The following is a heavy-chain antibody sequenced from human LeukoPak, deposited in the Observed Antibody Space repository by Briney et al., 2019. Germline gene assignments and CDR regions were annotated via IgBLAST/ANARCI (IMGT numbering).Heavy chain of an antibody. Sequence: GGSLRLFCAASGFTFSSYAMSWVRQAPGKGREWVSAISGSGWSTYYADSVKGRFTISRDNSKNTLYLQMNSLRAEDTAVYYCAKEESPVFGVVILFDYWGQGTLVTVSS. CDR2: ISGSGWST. V-gene: IGHV3-23*01. CDR1: GFTFSSYA. J-gene: IGHJ4*02. CDR3: AKEESPVFGVVILFDY. D-gene: IGHD3-3*01.